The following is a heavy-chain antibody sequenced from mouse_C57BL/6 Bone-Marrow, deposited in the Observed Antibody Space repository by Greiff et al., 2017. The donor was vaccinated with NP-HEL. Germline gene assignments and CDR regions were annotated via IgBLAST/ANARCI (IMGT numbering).Heavy chain of an antibody. CDR2: IHPNSGST. D-gene: IGHD1-1*01. CDR1: GYTFTSYW. Sequence: QVQLQQSGAELVKPGASVKLSCKASGYTFTSYWMHWVKQRPGQGLEWIGMIHPNSGSTNYNEKFKSKATLTVDKSSSTAYMQLSSLTSEDSAVYYCARDYYGSSYVWYFDYWGQGTTLTVSS. V-gene: IGHV1-64*01. J-gene: IGHJ2*01. CDR3: ARDYYGSSYVWYFDY.